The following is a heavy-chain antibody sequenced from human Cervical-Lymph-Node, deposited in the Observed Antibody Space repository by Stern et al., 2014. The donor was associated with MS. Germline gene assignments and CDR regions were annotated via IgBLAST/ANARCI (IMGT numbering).Heavy chain of an antibody. Sequence: EVQLEESGAEVKKPGESLKISCTGSGYSFTSYWIAWVRHMPGKGLEWMGIVDPGDSDTRYSPSFQGQVSISADKSISTAYLQWSSLKASDTAMYYCARTRYSSSWYTFDPWGQGTLVTVSS. CDR2: VDPGDSDT. CDR1: GYSFTSYW. D-gene: IGHD6-13*01. CDR3: ARTRYSSSWYTFDP. V-gene: IGHV5-51*03. J-gene: IGHJ5*02.